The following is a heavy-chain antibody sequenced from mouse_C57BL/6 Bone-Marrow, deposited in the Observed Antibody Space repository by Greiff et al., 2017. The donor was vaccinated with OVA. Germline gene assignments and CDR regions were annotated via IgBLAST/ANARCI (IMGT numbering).Heavy chain of an antibody. CDR1: GFTFSDFY. D-gene: IGHD2-1*01. CDR2: SRNKANDYTT. V-gene: IGHV7-1*01. Sequence: EVKVVESGGGLVQSGRSLRLSCATSGFTFSDFYMEWVRQAPGKGLEWIAASRNKANDYTTEYSASVKGRFIVSRDTSQSLLYLQMNALRAEDTAIYYCARDGYGNYGFAYWGQGTLVTVSA. CDR3: ARDGYGNYGFAY. J-gene: IGHJ3*01.